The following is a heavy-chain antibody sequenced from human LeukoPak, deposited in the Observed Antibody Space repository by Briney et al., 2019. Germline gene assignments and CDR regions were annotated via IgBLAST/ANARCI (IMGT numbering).Heavy chain of an antibody. J-gene: IGHJ6*02. CDR2: INPNSGDT. V-gene: IGHV1-2*06. CDR1: GYTFTGYY. CDR3: ARAQYCSSTSCGVDV. Sequence: ASVKVSCKASGYTFTGYYMHWVRQAPGQGLEWMGRINPNSGDTNYAQKFQGRVTMTRDTSISTAYMELSRLRSDDTAVYYCARAQYCSSTSCGVDVWGQGTTVTVSS. D-gene: IGHD2-2*01.